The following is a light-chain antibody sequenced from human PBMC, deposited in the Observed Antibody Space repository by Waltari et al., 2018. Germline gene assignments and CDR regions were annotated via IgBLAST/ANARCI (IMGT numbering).Light chain of an antibody. CDR2: PAS. J-gene: IGKJ4*01. Sequence: CRATQGISSWVAWYQQKPGKAPKLLIYPASNLQDGVPSRFSGSGSGADFSLTINSLQAEDSATYFCQQADSLPLTFGGGTKVEIK. CDR3: QQADSLPLT. CDR1: QGISSW. V-gene: IGKV1-12*01.